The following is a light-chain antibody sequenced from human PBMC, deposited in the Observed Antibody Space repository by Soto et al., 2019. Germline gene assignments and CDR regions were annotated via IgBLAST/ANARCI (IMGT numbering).Light chain of an antibody. CDR1: SSDVGGYNY. V-gene: IGLV2-14*03. J-gene: IGLJ1*01. CDR3: SSYTSSTADI. Sequence: QSVLTQPASVSGSPGQSITISCTGTSSDVGGYNYVSWYQQHPGDAPKLMIYHVSNRPSGVSNRFSGSKSGNTASLTISGLQAEDEADYYCSSYTSSTADIFGTGTKVTVL. CDR2: HVS.